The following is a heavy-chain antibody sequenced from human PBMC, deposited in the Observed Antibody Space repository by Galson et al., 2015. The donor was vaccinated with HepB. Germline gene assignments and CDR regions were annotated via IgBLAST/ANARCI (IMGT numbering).Heavy chain of an antibody. V-gene: IGHV3-21*01. Sequence: SLRLSCAASGFTFSSYSMNWVRQATGKGLEWVSSISSSSDYIYYADSVKGRFTISRDNAKNSLYLQMNSQRAEDTAVYYCASSPFSGVVGSTFVNFWGQGALVTVSS. J-gene: IGHJ4*02. CDR3: ASSPFSGVVGSTFVNF. CDR2: ISSSSDYI. CDR1: GFTFSSYS. D-gene: IGHD1-26*01.